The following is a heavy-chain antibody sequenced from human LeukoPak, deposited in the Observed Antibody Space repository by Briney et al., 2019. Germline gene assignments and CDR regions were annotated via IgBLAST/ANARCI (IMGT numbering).Heavy chain of an antibody. CDR2: IYYSGST. CDR3: AASGSGSYYGAFDY. J-gene: IGHJ4*02. CDR1: GGSLSSYY. D-gene: IGHD3-10*01. Sequence: SETLSLTCTVSGGSLSSYYWSWIRQPPGKGLEWIGYIYYSGSTNYNPSLKSRVTISVDTSKNQFSLKLSSATAADTAVYYCAASGSGSYYGAFDYWGQGTLVTVSS. V-gene: IGHV4-59*01.